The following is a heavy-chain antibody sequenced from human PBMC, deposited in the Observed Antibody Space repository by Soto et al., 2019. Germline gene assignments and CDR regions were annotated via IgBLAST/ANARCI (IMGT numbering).Heavy chain of an antibody. D-gene: IGHD5-12*01. CDR3: ARASLKSYKIEGYEQDFDY. Sequence: GGSLRLSCAASGFTFSSYSMNWVRQAPGKGLEWVSSISSSSSYIYYADSVKGRFTISRDNAKNSLYLQMNSLRAEDTAVYYCARASLKSYKIEGYEQDFDYWGQGTLVTVSS. CDR1: GFTFSSYS. CDR2: ISSSSSYI. V-gene: IGHV3-21*01. J-gene: IGHJ4*02.